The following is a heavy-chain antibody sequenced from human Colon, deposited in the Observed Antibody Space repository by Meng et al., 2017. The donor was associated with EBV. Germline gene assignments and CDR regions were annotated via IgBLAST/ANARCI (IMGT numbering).Heavy chain of an antibody. J-gene: IGHJ4*02. V-gene: IGHV7-4-1*02. CDR1: GFNFNSYE. Sequence: VPLVRSCYEVDKTWASVNLSCKASGFNFNSYEMNWGRQAPGQGLEWMGWINTNTGNPTYAQGFTGRFVFSLDTSVSTAYLQISSLKAADTAVYYCARLYCSGGSCYTIDYWGQGTLVTASS. D-gene: IGHD2-15*01. CDR3: ARLYCSGGSCYTIDY. CDR2: INTNTGNP.